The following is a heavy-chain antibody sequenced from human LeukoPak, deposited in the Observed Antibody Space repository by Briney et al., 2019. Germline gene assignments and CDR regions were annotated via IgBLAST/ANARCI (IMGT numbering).Heavy chain of an antibody. V-gene: IGHV4-38-2*01. CDR1: GYSISSGYY. CDR3: ARHGTTVSFDN. CDR2: IYHSGST. J-gene: IGHJ4*02. Sequence: SETLSLTCALSGYSISSGYYWGWIRQPPGKGLEWIGSIYHSGSTYYNPSLKSRVTISVDTSKNQFSLKLSSVTAADTAVYYCARHGTTVSFDNWGQGTLVTVSS. D-gene: IGHD1-7*01.